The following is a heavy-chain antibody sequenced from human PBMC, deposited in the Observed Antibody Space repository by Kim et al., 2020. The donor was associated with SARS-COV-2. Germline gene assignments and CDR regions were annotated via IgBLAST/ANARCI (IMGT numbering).Heavy chain of an antibody. CDR1: GYTFTSYA. CDR2: INAGDGNT. V-gene: IGHV1-3*01. J-gene: IGHJ4*02. Sequence: ASVKVSCKASGYTFTSYAMHWVRQAPGQRLEWMGWINAGDGNTKYSQKCQGRVTITRDTSANTAYMELSGLRSEDTAVYYCARDYGSGWYPLDYWGQGTL. D-gene: IGHD6-19*01. CDR3: ARDYGSGWYPLDY.